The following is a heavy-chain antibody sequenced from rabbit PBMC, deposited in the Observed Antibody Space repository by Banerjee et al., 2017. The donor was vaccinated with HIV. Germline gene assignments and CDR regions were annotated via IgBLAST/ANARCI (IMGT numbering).Heavy chain of an antibody. CDR2: IDTGDGST. CDR1: GFSFSSIYW. Sequence: QSLEESGGDLVKPGASLTLTCTASGFSFSSIYWICWVRQAPGKGLELIACIDTGDGSTYYASWAKGRFTISKTSSTTVTLQMTSLTAADTATYFCARGSSGYGYAHNLWGPGTLVTVS. V-gene: IGHV1S40*01. J-gene: IGHJ4*01. D-gene: IGHD1-1*01. CDR3: ARGSSGYGYAHNL.